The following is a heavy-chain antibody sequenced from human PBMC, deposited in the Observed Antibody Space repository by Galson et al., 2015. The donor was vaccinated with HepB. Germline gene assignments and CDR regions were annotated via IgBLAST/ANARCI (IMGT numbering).Heavy chain of an antibody. Sequence: SVKVSCKASGYIFSGYYMHWVRQAPGQGLEWMGWINPNSGGTNYAQKFQGRVTMTRDTSISTAYMELSRLRSDDTAVYYCARVYGISRPAKYDMDVWGQGTSVTVSS. CDR2: INPNSGGT. V-gene: IGHV1-2*02. D-gene: IGHD2-8*01. J-gene: IGHJ6*02. CDR1: GYIFSGYY. CDR3: ARVYGISRPAKYDMDV.